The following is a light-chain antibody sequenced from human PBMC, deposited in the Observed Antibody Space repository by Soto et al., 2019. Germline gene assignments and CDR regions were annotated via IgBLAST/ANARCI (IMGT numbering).Light chain of an antibody. CDR3: QQYGSSSLT. CDR2: TAS. Sequence: DIQMTQSPSSLSASIGDRVTITCRASQTISNYLNWYQQKSGKAPNVLISTASTLQSGVPPRFSGSASGADFTLTISSLQPEDFATYYCQQYGSSSLTFGGGTKVEIK. V-gene: IGKV1-39*01. J-gene: IGKJ4*01. CDR1: QTISNY.